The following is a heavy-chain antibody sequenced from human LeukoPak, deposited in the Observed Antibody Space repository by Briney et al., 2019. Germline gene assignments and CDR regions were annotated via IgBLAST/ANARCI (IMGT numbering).Heavy chain of an antibody. CDR3: ARARYYDFWGGYLFDY. J-gene: IGHJ4*02. V-gene: IGHV3-74*01. CDR2: INSDGSST. CDR1: GFTFSSYW. Sequence: PGGSLRLSCAASGFTFSSYWMHWVRQAPGTGLVWVSRINSDGSSTSYADSVKGRFTISRDNAKNALYLQMNSLRAEDTAVYYCARARYYDFWGGYLFDYWGQGTLVTVSS. D-gene: IGHD3-3*01.